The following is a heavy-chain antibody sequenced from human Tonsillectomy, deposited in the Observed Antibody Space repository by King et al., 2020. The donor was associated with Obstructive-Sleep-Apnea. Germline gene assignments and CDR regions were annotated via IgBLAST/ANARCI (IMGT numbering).Heavy chain of an antibody. J-gene: IGHJ4*02. D-gene: IGHD6-19*01. CDR3: TTDPSGWIMT. Sequence: VQLVQSGGGLVKPGGSLRLSCTASGFTFSNAWMNWVRQAPGKGLEWVGRIASKTDGGTTDYAAPGKGRLTISRDDSKNTLYLQMSSLETEDTAVYYCTTDPSGWIMTWGQGSLVTVSS. CDR2: IASKTDGGTT. CDR1: GFTFSNAW. V-gene: IGHV3-15*04.